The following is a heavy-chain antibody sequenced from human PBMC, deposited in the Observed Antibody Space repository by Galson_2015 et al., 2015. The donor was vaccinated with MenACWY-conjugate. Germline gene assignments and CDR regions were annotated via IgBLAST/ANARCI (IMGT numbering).Heavy chain of an antibody. CDR2: ISSSPGYT. J-gene: IGHJ4*02. CDR3: TRVAGHCGSTACFLVDY. Sequence: CLRPACAAAGFSFSSTRMNWGGQAPGNWMVWVSSISSSPGYTNSAASVEGRFKRSRDNAKNSLYRQMQSLRAEDTAVYYCTRVAGHCGSTACFLVDYWGQGTLVTVSS. V-gene: IGHV3-21*01. CDR1: GFSFSSTR. D-gene: IGHD2-2*01.